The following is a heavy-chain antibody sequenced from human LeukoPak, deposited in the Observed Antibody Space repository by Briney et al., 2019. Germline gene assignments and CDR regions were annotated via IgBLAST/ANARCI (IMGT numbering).Heavy chain of an antibody. V-gene: IGHV4-59*01. CDR3: AREGQWLAFDY. Sequence: SETLSLTCTVSGGSISPYYWSWIRRPPGKGLEWIGHIYHTGYTHFNPSLKSRLTLSVDTSKNQFSLKMTSVTAADTAVYYCAREGQWLAFDYWGQGTLVTVSS. CDR2: IYHTGYT. CDR1: GGSISPYY. J-gene: IGHJ4*02. D-gene: IGHD6-19*01.